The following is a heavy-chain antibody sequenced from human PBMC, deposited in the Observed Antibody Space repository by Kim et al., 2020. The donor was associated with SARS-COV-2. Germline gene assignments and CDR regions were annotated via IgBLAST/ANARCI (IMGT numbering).Heavy chain of an antibody. CDR3: AREAIAAAGIRRDTWFDP. CDR1: GGSISSSNW. D-gene: IGHD6-13*01. Sequence: SETLSLTCAVSGGSISSSNWWSWVRQPPGKGLEWIGEIYHTGSTNYNASLKSRVSISVDKSKNQFSLKLSSVTAADTAVYYCAREAIAAAGIRRDTWFDPWGQGTLVTVSS. CDR2: IYHTGST. V-gene: IGHV4-4*02. J-gene: IGHJ5*02.